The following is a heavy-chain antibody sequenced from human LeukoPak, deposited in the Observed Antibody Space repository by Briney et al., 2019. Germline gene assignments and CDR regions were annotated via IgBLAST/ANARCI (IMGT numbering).Heavy chain of an antibody. Sequence: SETLSLTCTVSGGSISGSYYWSWIRQPPGKGLEWIGYIYYRGSTNYNPSLESRITISVDTSKNQFSLKLISVTAPDTAVYYCARLRYSSSWFRWDYWRQGTLVTVSS. D-gene: IGHD6-13*01. CDR2: IYYRGST. V-gene: IGHV4-59*08. CDR3: ARLRYSSSWFRWDY. CDR1: GGSISGSYY. J-gene: IGHJ4*02.